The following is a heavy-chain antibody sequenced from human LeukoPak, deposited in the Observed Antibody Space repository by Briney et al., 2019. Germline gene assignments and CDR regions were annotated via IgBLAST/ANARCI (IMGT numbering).Heavy chain of an antibody. Sequence: GASVKVSCKASGYTFTSYGISWVRQAPGQGLEWMGWISAYNGNTNYAQKLLGRVTMTTDTSTSTAYMELRSLRSDDTAVYYCARDPLTLYYDFWSGYTLGGWFDPWGQGTLVTVSS. V-gene: IGHV1-18*01. D-gene: IGHD3-3*01. CDR1: GYTFTSYG. CDR3: ARDPLTLYYDFWSGYTLGGWFDP. CDR2: ISAYNGNT. J-gene: IGHJ5*02.